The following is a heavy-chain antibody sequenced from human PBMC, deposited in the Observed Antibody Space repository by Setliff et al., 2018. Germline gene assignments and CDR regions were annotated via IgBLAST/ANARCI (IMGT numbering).Heavy chain of an antibody. CDR1: GFTFSSYE. J-gene: IGHJ4*02. V-gene: IGHV3-48*03. Sequence: GGSLRLSCAASGFTFSSYEMIWVRQAPGKGLEWVSYIANRGNTVYYADSVEGRFTVSRDNANNSLYLQMDSLKAEDTAVYYCARHLAQGMQIFGVAPRFGYWGQGTLVTVSS. CDR2: IANRGNTV. D-gene: IGHD3-3*01. CDR3: ARHLAQGMQIFGVAPRFGY.